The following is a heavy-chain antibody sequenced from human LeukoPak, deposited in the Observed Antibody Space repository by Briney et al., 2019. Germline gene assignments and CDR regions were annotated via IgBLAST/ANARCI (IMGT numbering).Heavy chain of an antibody. CDR3: ARAFYGDYGYYYYYYMDV. D-gene: IGHD4-17*01. CDR2: ISAYNGNT. J-gene: IGHJ6*03. V-gene: IGHV1-18*01. CDR1: GGTFSNYA. Sequence: ASMKVSCKASGGTFSNYAITWVRQAPGQGLEWMGWISAYNGNTNYAQKLQGRVTMTTDTSTSTAYMELRSLRSDDTAVYYCARAFYGDYGYYYYYYMDVWGKGTTVTISS.